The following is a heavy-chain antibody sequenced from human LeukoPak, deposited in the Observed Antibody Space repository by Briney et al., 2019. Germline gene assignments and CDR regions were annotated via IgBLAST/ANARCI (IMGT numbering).Heavy chain of an antibody. CDR1: GGSISSSSYY. CDR2: IYYSGST. J-gene: IGHJ6*02. V-gene: IGHV4-39*01. CDR3: ARHTFLYGMDV. Sequence: SETLSLTCTVSGGSISSSSYYWGWIRQPPGKGLEWIGSIYYSGSTYYNPSLKSRVTISVDTSKNQFSLKLSSVTAADTAGYYCARHTFLYGMDVWGQGTTVTVSS.